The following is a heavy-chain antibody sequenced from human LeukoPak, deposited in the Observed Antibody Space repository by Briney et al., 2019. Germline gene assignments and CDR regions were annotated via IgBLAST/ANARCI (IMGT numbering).Heavy chain of an antibody. V-gene: IGHV3-72*01. D-gene: IGHD2-8*01. Sequence: GGSLRLSCAASGFTFSDHYMDWVRQAPGKGLKWVGRTRNKANSYTTEYAASVKGRFTISRDDSKNSLYLQMNSLKTEDTAVYYCARDKRVLSYYYGMDVWGKGTTVTVSS. CDR1: GFTFSDHY. CDR3: ARDKRVLSYYYGMDV. CDR2: TRNKANSYTT. J-gene: IGHJ6*04.